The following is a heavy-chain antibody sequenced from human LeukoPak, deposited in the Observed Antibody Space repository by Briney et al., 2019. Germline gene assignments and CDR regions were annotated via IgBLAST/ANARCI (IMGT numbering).Heavy chain of an antibody. CDR1: GFTFSSYS. Sequence: PGGSLRLSCAASGFTFSSYSMNWVRQAPGKGLEWVSYISSSSSTIYYADSVKGRFTISRDNAKNSLYLQMNSLRAEDTAVYYCARDPYSSGWYSFDYWGQGTLVTVSS. CDR2: ISSSSSTI. D-gene: IGHD6-19*01. CDR3: ARDPYSSGWYSFDY. J-gene: IGHJ4*02. V-gene: IGHV3-48*01.